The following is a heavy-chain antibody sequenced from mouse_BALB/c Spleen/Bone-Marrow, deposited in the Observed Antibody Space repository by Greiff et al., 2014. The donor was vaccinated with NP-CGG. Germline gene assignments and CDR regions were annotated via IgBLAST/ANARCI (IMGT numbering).Heavy chain of an antibody. CDR1: GFIFSSFG. CDR2: ISSGSSTI. CDR3: ARSGSSSGYFDY. D-gene: IGHD1-1*01. Sequence: VQLKESGGGLVQPGGSRKLSCAASGFIFSSFGMHWVRQAPEKGLEWVAYISSGSSTIYYADTVMGRFTISRDNPKNTLFLQMTSLRSEDTAMYYCARSGSSSGYFDYWGQGTTLTVSS. V-gene: IGHV5-17*02. J-gene: IGHJ2*01.